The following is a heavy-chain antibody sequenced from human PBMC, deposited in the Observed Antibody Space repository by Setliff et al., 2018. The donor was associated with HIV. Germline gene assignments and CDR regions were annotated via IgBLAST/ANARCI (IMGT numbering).Heavy chain of an antibody. CDR2: IYYTGLS. J-gene: IGHJ6*03. CDR3: AKDAGVTGGLYRYYIDA. CDR1: GVSISTSGFY. Sequence: SETLSLTCTVSGVSISTSGFYWGWIRQPPGKGLEFIGTIYYTGLSYYTPSLKSRVTMSADTSKNQVSLKLTSVTAADTAVYYCAKDAGVTGGLYRYYIDAWGNGTTVTVSS. D-gene: IGHD2-8*01. V-gene: IGHV4-39*07.